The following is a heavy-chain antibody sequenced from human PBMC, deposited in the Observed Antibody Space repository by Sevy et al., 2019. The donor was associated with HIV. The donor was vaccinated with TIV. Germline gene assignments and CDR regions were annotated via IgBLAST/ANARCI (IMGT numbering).Heavy chain of an antibody. Sequence: GGSLRLSCAASGFTFSSYWMSWVRQAPGKGLEWVANIKLDGSEKYYLDSVKGRFTISRDNAKNALYLQMNSLRAEDTAVYYCARDCSSTSCLWGMDVWGQGTTVTVSS. CDR3: ARDCSSTSCLWGMDV. CDR2: IKLDGSEK. CDR1: GFTFSSYW. V-gene: IGHV3-7*03. J-gene: IGHJ6*02. D-gene: IGHD2-2*01.